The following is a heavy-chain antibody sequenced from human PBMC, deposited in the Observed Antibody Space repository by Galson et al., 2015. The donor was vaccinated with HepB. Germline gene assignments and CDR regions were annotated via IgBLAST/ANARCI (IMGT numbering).Heavy chain of an antibody. CDR1: GFTFSDYY. Sequence: SCAASGFTFSDYYMSWIRQAPGKGLEWLSYISSSTIYTNYADSVKGRFTISRDNVKNSMYLQMNSLRAEDTAVYYCARVADSDYGDHAHFDSWGLGTLVTVPS. V-gene: IGHV3-11*06. CDR2: ISSSTIYT. J-gene: IGHJ4*02. CDR3: ARVADSDYGDHAHFDS. D-gene: IGHD4-17*01.